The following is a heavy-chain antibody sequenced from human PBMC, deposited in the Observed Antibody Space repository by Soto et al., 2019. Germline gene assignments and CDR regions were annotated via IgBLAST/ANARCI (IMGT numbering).Heavy chain of an antibody. D-gene: IGHD3-22*01. V-gene: IGHV1-18*01. J-gene: IGHJ4*02. CDR3: ARSPYSSGSYYPIDY. CDR2: ISAYNGST. CDR1: GYTFTSYG. Sequence: GGSVKVSCKASGYTFTSYGISWVRQAPGQGLEWMGWISAYNGSTSYAQKFQGRVTMTRDTSTSTVYMELGSLTSEDTAVYYCARSPYSSGSYYPIDYWGQGTLVTVSS.